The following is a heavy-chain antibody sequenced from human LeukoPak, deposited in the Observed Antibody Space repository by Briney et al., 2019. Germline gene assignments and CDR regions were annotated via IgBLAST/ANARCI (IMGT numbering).Heavy chain of an antibody. CDR2: ISGSGDRT. D-gene: IGHD3-10*01. J-gene: IGHJ4*02. CDR1: GFTFSSSA. CDR3: AKVCGVYYYGSGSYYNANFDY. Sequence: QSGGSLRLSCAASGFTFSSSAMNWVRQAPGKGLEWVSTISGSGDRTYYADSVKGRFTISRDNSKNTLYLQMNSLRAEDTAVYYCAKVCGVYYYGSGSYYNANFDYWGQGTLVTVSS. V-gene: IGHV3-23*01.